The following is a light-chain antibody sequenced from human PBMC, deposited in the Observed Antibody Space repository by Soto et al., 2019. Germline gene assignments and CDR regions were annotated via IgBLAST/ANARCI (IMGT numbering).Light chain of an antibody. J-gene: IGKJ1*01. V-gene: IGKV1-5*01. CDR1: QSISSW. Sequence: DIQMTQSPSTLSASVGDRVTITCRASQSISSWLVWYQQKPGKAPKLLIYDASSLESGVPSRFSGSGSGTEFTLTISSLQPDDFATYYCQQYNSYWGTFGQGTKVEIK. CDR3: QQYNSYWGT. CDR2: DAS.